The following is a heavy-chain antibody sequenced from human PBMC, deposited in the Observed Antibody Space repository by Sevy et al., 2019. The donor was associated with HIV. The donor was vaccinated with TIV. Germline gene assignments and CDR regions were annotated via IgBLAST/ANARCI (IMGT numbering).Heavy chain of an antibody. CDR2: IWFDGSNK. CDR3: AKAVADSNYYYGLDV. CDR1: GFTFSTYS. V-gene: IGHV3-33*06. Sequence: GGSLRLSCAASGFTFSTYSMHWVRQAPGKGLERVALIWFDGSNKYYADSVKGRFTISRDNSKNTLYLQMNSLRAEDTAVYYCAKAVADSNYYYGLDVWSQGTTVTVSS. D-gene: IGHD6-19*01. J-gene: IGHJ6*02.